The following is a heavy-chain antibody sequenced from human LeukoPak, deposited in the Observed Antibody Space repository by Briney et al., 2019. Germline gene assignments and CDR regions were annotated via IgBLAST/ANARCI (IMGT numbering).Heavy chain of an antibody. Sequence: ASVKVSCKASGYTFTSNYIHWVRQAPGQGLEWMGMIYPRDGSTSYAQKFQGRVTMTRDTSIRTAYMELTSLTTDDTAIYYCARRNDAFDIWGPGTMVTVSS. J-gene: IGHJ3*02. CDR3: ARRNDAFDI. CDR1: GYTFTSNY. CDR2: IYPRDGST. V-gene: IGHV1-46*01.